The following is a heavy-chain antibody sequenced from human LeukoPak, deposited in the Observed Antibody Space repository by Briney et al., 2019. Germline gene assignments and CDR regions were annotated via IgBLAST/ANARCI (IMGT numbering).Heavy chain of an antibody. V-gene: IGHV4-61*08. J-gene: IGHJ6*03. CDR3: ASTQTAMRAAAGLYIPQPLYYYYMDV. CDR1: GGSISSGGYY. D-gene: IGHD6-13*01. Sequence: SETLSLTCAVSGGSISSGGYYWSWLRQPPGKGLEWIGYIYTSGSTNYNPSLKSRVTISVDTSKNQFSLKLSSVTAADTAVYYCASTQTAMRAAAGLYIPQPLYYYYMDVWGKGTTVTVSS. CDR2: IYTSGST.